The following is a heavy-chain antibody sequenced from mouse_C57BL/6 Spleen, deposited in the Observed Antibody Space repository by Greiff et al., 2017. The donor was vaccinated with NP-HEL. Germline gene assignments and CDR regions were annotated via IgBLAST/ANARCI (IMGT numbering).Heavy chain of an antibody. Sequence: EVMLVESGGGLVQPGGSLSLSCAASGFTFTDYYMSWVRQPPGKALEWLGFIRNKANGYTTEYSASVKGRFTISRDNSQSILYLQMNALRAEDSATYYCALYGNYGWFAYWGQGTLVTVSA. J-gene: IGHJ3*01. D-gene: IGHD2-1*01. CDR1: GFTFTDYY. V-gene: IGHV7-3*01. CDR3: ALYGNYGWFAY. CDR2: IRNKANGYTT.